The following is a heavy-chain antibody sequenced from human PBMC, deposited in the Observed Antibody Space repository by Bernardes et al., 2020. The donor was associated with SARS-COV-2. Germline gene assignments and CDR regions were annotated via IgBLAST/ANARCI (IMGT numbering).Heavy chain of an antibody. CDR1: GFTFSTYS. Sequence: GSLRLSCAASGFTFSTYSMNWVRQAPGKGLEWVSYISSTSSAIYYADSVKGRFTISRDNAKNSLYLQMNSLRDDDTAVYYCARVVENNSAYYSTPLDYWGQGTLVTVSS. CDR3: ARVVENNSAYYSTPLDY. CDR2: ISSTSSAI. D-gene: IGHD3-22*01. V-gene: IGHV3-48*02. J-gene: IGHJ4*02.